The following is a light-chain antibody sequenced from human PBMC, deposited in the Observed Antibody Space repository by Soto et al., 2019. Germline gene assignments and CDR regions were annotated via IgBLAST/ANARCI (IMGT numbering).Light chain of an antibody. CDR1: QSVSSDY. Sequence: ENVLTQSPGTLSLSPGEGATLSCRASQSVSSDYLAWYQXNXXQAPRLLIYSASSRSTGVPDRFSGSGSGTEFSLTIRRLEPEDFAVYYCQQYSSSPRTFGQGTKLEMK. CDR2: SAS. CDR3: QQYSSSPRT. J-gene: IGKJ2*02. V-gene: IGKV3-20*01.